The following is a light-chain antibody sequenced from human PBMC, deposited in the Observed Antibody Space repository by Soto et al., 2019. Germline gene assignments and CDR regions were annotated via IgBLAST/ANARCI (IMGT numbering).Light chain of an antibody. V-gene: IGKV3-20*01. CDR1: QSVSSD. CDR2: GAS. Sequence: EIVLTQSPGTLSLSPGERATLSCRASQSVSSDLAWYQHKPGQAPRLLIYGASRRATGIPDRFSGSGSGPDFTLTVSRLEPEDFAVYYCQQYGTSPLTFGGGTKVQIK. J-gene: IGKJ4*01. CDR3: QQYGTSPLT.